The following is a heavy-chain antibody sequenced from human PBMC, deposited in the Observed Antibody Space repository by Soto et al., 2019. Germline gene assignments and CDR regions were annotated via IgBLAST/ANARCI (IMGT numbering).Heavy chain of an antibody. CDR1: DESFSNFD. J-gene: IGHJ4*02. CDR3: ARRRGVALARSFDY. D-gene: IGHD2-15*01. Sequence: VQVQQWGAGLFKPSETLTLTCAVYDESFSNFDLSWIRQPPGKGLEWIGEISQSGSSNYIQSLNSRVTISGEPSKNQFSLRGSSVTAADTAVYYCARRRGVALARSFDYWGQGAMVSVS. V-gene: IGHV4-34*01. CDR2: ISQSGSS.